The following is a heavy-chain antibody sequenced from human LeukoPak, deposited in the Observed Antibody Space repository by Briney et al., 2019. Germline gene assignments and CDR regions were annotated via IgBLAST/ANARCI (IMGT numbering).Heavy chain of an antibody. CDR2: IYTSGST. J-gene: IGHJ4*02. D-gene: IGHD1-14*01. CDR1: GGSISSGSYY. Sequence: PSETLSLTCTVSGGSISSGSYYWSWIRQPAGKGLEWIGRIYTSGSTNYNPSLKSRVTISVDTSKNQFSLKLSSVTAADTAVYYCARDIVQAGSSKDYFDYWGQGTLVTVSS. V-gene: IGHV4-61*02. CDR3: ARDIVQAGSSKDYFDY.